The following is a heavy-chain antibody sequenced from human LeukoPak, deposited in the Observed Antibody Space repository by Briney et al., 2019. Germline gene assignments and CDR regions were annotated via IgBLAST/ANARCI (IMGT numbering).Heavy chain of an antibody. V-gene: IGHV3-21*04. D-gene: IGHD2-8*02. Sequence: GGSLRLSCAASGFTFSSYSMNWVRQPPGKGLEWVSSIFPSGGEIHYADSVRGRFTISRDNSKSTLSLQMNSLRAEDTAIYYCATYRQVLLPFESWGQGTLVTVSS. CDR3: ATYRQVLLPFES. J-gene: IGHJ4*02. CDR1: GFTFSSYS. CDR2: IFPSGGEI.